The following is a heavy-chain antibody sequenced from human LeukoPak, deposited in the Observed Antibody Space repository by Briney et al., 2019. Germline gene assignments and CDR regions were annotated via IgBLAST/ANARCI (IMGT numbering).Heavy chain of an antibody. CDR1: GGSISSYY. CDR3: ARVNPKITAARLERLYYMDV. V-gene: IGHV4-4*07. CDR2: IYTSGRT. J-gene: IGHJ6*03. Sequence: SETLSLTCTVSGGSISSYYWSWIGQPAGKGLEWIGRIYTSGRTNYNPSLKSRVTISVDTSKNPLSLNLSSVTAADTAVYYCARVNPKITAARLERLYYMDVWGKGTTVTVSS. D-gene: IGHD6-6*01.